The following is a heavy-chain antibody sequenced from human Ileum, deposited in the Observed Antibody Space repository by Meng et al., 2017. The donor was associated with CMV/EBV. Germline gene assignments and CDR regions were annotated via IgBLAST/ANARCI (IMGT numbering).Heavy chain of an antibody. CDR1: GGSISNYY. Sequence: QLQLQSSGPGLVKTSETLSLTCYVSGGSISNYYWSWIRQPSGKGLEWIAHIYTSGTTNYNPSLKSRVTMSVDTSRNQFSLKLTSVTAADTAVYYCARNYGSGNWNFFHYWGQGTLVTVSS. V-gene: IGHV4-4*07. J-gene: IGHJ4*02. D-gene: IGHD3-10*01. CDR3: ARNYGSGNWNFFHY. CDR2: IYTSGTT.